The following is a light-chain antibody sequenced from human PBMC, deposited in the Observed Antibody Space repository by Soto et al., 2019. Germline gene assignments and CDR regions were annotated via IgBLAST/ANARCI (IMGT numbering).Light chain of an antibody. CDR1: QSVSSY. Sequence: ETVLTQSPATLSLSPGERATLSCRASQSVSSYLAWYQQRPGQAPRLLIYDASNRAAGIPARFSGSGSGTDFTLTISSLEPEDFAVYYCQQRSSWPGTFGQWTKLEIK. J-gene: IGKJ2*01. CDR3: QQRSSWPGT. V-gene: IGKV3-11*01. CDR2: DAS.